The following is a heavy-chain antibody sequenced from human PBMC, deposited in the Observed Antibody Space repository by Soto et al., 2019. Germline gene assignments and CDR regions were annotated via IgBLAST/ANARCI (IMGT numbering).Heavy chain of an antibody. CDR2: IIPIFGTA. CDR1: GGTFSSYA. J-gene: IGHJ4*02. D-gene: IGHD2-15*01. V-gene: IGHV1-69*01. CDR3: AREIGYCSGGSCYLDY. Sequence: QVQLVQSGAEVKKPGSSVKVSCKASGGTFSSYAISWVRQAPGQGLEWMGGIIPIFGTANYGQKFQGRVTITADESTSTAYMELSSLRSEDTAVYYCAREIGYCSGGSCYLDYWGQGTLVTVSS.